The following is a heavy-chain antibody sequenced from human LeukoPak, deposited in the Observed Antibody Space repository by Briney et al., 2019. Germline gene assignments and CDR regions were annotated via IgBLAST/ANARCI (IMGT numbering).Heavy chain of an antibody. J-gene: IGHJ6*03. D-gene: IGHD2-8*01. V-gene: IGHV1-69*02. Sequence: SVKVSCKASGGTFSSYTIRWVRQAPGQGLEWMGRIIPILGIANYAQKFQGRVTITADKSTSTAYMELSSLRSEDTAVYYCARTGYCTNGVCYAHYYYYYMDVWGKGTTVTVSS. CDR1: GGTFSSYT. CDR3: ARTGYCTNGVCYAHYYYYYMDV. CDR2: IIPILGIA.